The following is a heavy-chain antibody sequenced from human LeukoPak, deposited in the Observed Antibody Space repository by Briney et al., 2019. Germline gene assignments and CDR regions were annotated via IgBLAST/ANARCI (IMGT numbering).Heavy chain of an antibody. CDR1: GFTFSTYA. V-gene: IGHV3-64*01. D-gene: IGHD5-24*01. CDR2: ISSNGGST. J-gene: IGHJ4*02. CDR3: ASQSRDGYKAFDY. Sequence: GGSLRLSCAASGFTFSTYAMHWVRQAQGRGLEYVSAISSNGGSTFYANSVKGRFTISRDNSKNTLYLQMGYLRAEDMAVYYCASQSRDGYKAFDYWGQGTLVTVSS.